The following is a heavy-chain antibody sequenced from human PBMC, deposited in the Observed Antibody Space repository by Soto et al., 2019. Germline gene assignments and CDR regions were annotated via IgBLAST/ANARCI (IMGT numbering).Heavy chain of an antibody. CDR3: ARAVRLSGDAFDI. Sequence: GGSLRLSCAASGFTVSSNYMSWLRQAPGKGLEWLAYIRTATYGGTTEYAASVRDRSTISRDDAESIASLQMNSLRTEDTAIYYCARAVRLSGDAFDIWGQGTMVTVSS. V-gene: IGHV3-49*03. CDR1: GFTVSSNY. J-gene: IGHJ3*02. CDR2: IRTATYGGTT. D-gene: IGHD3-10*01.